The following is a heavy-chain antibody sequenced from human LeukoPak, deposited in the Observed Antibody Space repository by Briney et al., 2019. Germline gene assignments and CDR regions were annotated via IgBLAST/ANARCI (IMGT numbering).Heavy chain of an antibody. D-gene: IGHD2-21*01. V-gene: IGHV3-48*04. Sequence: GGSLKLSCAASGFTFSSYAMSWVRQAPGKGLEWVSYISSSSTTIYYADSVKGRFTISRDNAKNSLFLQMNSLRAEDTAVYYCARDPTYCGGHCLDYWGQGTLVTVSS. J-gene: IGHJ4*02. CDR1: GFTFSSYA. CDR3: ARDPTYCGGHCLDY. CDR2: ISSSSTTI.